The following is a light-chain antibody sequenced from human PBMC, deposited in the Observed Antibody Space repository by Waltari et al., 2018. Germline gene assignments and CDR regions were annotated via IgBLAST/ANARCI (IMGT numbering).Light chain of an antibody. CDR1: QSLLHSSGYNE. J-gene: IGKJ1*01. V-gene: IGKV2-28*01. CDR3: MQALQTPRT. Sequence: DIVMTQSPLSLPVTPGEPASISCRSSQSLLHSSGYNELDWYLQKPGQSTQLLIDLGSNRAAGVPDRCSGNGSGTDFTLKISRVEAEDVGVYYCMQALQTPRTFGQGTKVEIK. CDR2: LGS.